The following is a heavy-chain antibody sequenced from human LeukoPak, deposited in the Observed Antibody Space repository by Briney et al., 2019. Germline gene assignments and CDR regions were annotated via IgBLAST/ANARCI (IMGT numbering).Heavy chain of an antibody. V-gene: IGHV3-53*01. CDR1: GYSISSGYY. Sequence: ETLSLTCTVSGYSISSGYYWGWIRQPPGKGLEWVSVIYSGGSTYYADSVKGRFTISRDNSKNTLYLQMNSLRAEDTAVYYCARSSTSGHYYYYYMDVWGKGTTVTVSS. J-gene: IGHJ6*03. D-gene: IGHD2-2*01. CDR3: ARSSTSGHYYYYYMDV. CDR2: IYSGGST.